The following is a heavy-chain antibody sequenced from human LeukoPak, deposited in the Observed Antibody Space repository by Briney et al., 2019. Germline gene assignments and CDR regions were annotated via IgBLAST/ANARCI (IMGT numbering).Heavy chain of an antibody. CDR1: GFTFSTYH. CDR2: ITSSSTTI. D-gene: IGHD6-13*01. CDR3: ARSLSSTWFTFDY. V-gene: IGHV3-48*04. J-gene: IGHJ4*02. Sequence: GGSLRLSCAASGFTFSTYHMNWVRQAPGKGLEWVSFITSSSTTIYYADSVKGRFTISRDNAKDSLYLQMNSLRGEDTAVYYCARSLSSTWFTFDYWGQGTLVTVSS.